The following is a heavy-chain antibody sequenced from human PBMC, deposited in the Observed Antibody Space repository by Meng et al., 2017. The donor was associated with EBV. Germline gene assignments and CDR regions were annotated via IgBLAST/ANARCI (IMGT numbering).Heavy chain of an antibody. Sequence: QVQVVQFGAEVKKPGASVKVSCKASGYTFTGYYMHWVRQAPGQGLEWMGRINPNSGGTNYAQKFQGRVTMTRDTSISTAYMELSRLRSDDTAVYYCARVGIAVAGTGDYWGQGTLVTVFS. CDR3: ARVGIAVAGTGDY. CDR2: INPNSGGT. J-gene: IGHJ4*02. CDR1: GYTFTGYY. D-gene: IGHD6-19*01. V-gene: IGHV1-2*06.